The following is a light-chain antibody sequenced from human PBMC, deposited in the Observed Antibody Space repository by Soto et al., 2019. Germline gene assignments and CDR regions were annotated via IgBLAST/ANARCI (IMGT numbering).Light chain of an antibody. V-gene: IGLV1-44*01. CDR1: SSNIGDNP. Sequence: QSVLTRPPSASGTPGQSITISCSGSSSNIGDNPVNWYQQLPGAAPKLLIYINDQRPPGVPDRFSGSKSGTSASLAISGLQPEDEADYYCAAWDDSLNALFGTGTKVTVL. J-gene: IGLJ1*01. CDR3: AAWDDSLNAL. CDR2: IND.